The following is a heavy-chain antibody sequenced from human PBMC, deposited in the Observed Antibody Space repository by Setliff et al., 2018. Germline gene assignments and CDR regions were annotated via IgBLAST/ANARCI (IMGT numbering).Heavy chain of an antibody. D-gene: IGHD3-10*01. CDR2: INPDSGDT. J-gene: IGHJ6*04. Sequence: ASVKVSCKASGNRFTDYNLHWVRQAPGQGLEWMGWINPDSGDTHSAQKFQGRVTMTRDTSITTVYMDLGRLRSDDTAVYYCARGTDYHGSGSYWAKDVWGKGTTVTVSS. V-gene: IGHV1-2*02. CDR1: GNRFTDYN. CDR3: ARGTDYHGSGSYWAKDV.